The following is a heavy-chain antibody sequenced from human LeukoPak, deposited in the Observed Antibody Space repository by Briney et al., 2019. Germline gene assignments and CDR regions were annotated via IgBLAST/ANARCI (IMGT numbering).Heavy chain of an antibody. Sequence: GGSLRLSCAASGFTVSSNYMSWVRQAPGKGLEWVSVIYSGGRTYYADSVKGRFTISRDKSKNTLYLQMNSLRTEDTAVYYCARGQQLVPGYYYYGMDVWGQGTTVTVSS. V-gene: IGHV3-53*01. J-gene: IGHJ6*02. CDR1: GFTVSSNY. CDR3: ARGQQLVPGYYYYGMDV. CDR2: IYSGGRT. D-gene: IGHD6-13*01.